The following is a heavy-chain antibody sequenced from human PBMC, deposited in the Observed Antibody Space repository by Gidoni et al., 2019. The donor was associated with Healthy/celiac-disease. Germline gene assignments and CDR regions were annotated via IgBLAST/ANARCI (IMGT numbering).Heavy chain of an antibody. Sequence: EVQLVESGGGLVQPGRSLRRSCTASRFTFGVYAMSWVRQAPGKGRGWVGFIRSRGYGGTKEYDASVKGRLTNARDDSKSSAYLQMNSLKAEDTAVYDCTRDCIITSCYVSDYWGQGTLVTVSS. V-gene: IGHV3-49*04. CDR1: RFTFGVYA. J-gene: IGHJ4*02. CDR3: TRDCIITSCYVSDY. CDR2: IRSRGYGGTK. D-gene: IGHD2-2*01.